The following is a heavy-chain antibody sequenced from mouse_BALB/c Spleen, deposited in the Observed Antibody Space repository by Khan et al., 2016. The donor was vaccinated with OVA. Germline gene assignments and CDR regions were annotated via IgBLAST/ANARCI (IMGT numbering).Heavy chain of an antibody. CDR2: ININTGEP. J-gene: IGHJ4*01. D-gene: IGHD3-3*01. CDR1: GYTFTNYG. V-gene: IGHV9-3-1*01. CDR3: ARGGRRAMDY. Sequence: QIQLVQSGPELKKPGETVKISCKASGYTFTNYGMNWVKQAPGKGLKWMGWININTGEPTYADDFKGRFAISLETSASSAYLQINNLKNEDTATYFCARGGRRAMDYWGQGTSVTVSS.